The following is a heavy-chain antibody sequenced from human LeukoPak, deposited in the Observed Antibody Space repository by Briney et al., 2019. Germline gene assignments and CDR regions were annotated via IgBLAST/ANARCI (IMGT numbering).Heavy chain of an antibody. D-gene: IGHD1-14*01. CDR3: AGDHYLALKD. Sequence: PSETLSLTCAVYSGPFSGYYWSWIRQPPGKGLEWIGEISPSGSTTYNPSLKTRVTISTDTSKNQFSLKLNSVTAADTAVYYCAGDHYLALKDWGHGMLVTVSS. CDR2: ISPSGST. J-gene: IGHJ4*01. CDR1: SGPFSGYY. V-gene: IGHV4-34*01.